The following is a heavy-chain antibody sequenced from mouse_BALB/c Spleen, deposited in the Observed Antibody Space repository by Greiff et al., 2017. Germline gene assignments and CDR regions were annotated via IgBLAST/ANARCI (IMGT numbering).Heavy chain of an antibody. Sequence: QVQLQQSGAELMNPGASVKISCKATGYTFSSYWIEWVKQRPGHGLEWIGEILPGSGSTNYNEKFTGKATFTADTSSNTAYMQLSSLTSEDSAVYYCARKTHYYGYEYYFDYWGQGTTLTVSS. CDR2: ILPGSGST. J-gene: IGHJ2*01. V-gene: IGHV1-9*01. CDR1: GYTFSSYW. D-gene: IGHD1-2*01. CDR3: ARKTHYYGYEYYFDY.